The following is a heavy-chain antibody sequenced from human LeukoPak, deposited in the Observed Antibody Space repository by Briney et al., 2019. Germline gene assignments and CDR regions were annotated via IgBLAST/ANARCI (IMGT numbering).Heavy chain of an antibody. D-gene: IGHD2-21*01. CDR3: ARSSRDCGGDCYAFDI. CDR2: IYTSGST. V-gene: IGHV4-4*08. Sequence: PGGSLRLSCTTSGFNFRAYWMAWVRQAPGKGLEWIGRIYTSGSTNYNPSLKSRVTISVDTSKNQFSLKLSSVTAADTAVYYCARSSRDCGGDCYAFDIWGQGTMVTVSS. J-gene: IGHJ3*02. CDR1: GFNFRAYW.